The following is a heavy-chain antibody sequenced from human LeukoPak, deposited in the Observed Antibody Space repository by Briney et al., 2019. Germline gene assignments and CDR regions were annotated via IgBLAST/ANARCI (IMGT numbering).Heavy chain of an antibody. CDR1: GYTFTGYY. V-gene: IGHV1-2*02. CDR3: AAYCSGGSCYSTPLFDY. J-gene: IGHJ4*02. D-gene: IGHD2-15*01. CDR2: INPNSGGT. Sequence: ASVKVSCKASGYTFTGYYMHWVRQAPGQGLEWVGWINPNSGGTNYAQKFQGRVTMTRDTSISTAYMELSRLRSDDTAVYYCAAYCSGGSCYSTPLFDYWGQGTLVTVSS.